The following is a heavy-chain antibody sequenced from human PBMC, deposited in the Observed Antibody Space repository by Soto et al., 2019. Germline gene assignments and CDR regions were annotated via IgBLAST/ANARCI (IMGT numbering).Heavy chain of an antibody. CDR1: GFTFRSYG. CDR3: ARVFDTYYFDS. D-gene: IGHD3-9*01. CDR2: IWSDGSNK. J-gene: IGHJ4*02. Sequence: GGSLRLSCAASGFTFRSYGMLWVRQAPDKGLEWVAVIWSDGSNKYYADTVKGRFTISRDNSKKTLYLQMNRLRAEDTAVYYCARVFDTYYFDSWGQGNMVTVSS. V-gene: IGHV3-33*01.